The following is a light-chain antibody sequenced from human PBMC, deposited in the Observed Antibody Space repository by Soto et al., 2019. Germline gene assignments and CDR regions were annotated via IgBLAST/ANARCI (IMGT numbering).Light chain of an antibody. CDR2: GAS. CDR3: QQYGSSRWT. V-gene: IGKV3-20*01. Sequence: IVVTQSPGTLSLSPGERATLSCRASQSVSSSYLAWYQQKPGQAPRLLIYGASSRATGIPDRFSGSGSGTDFTLTISRLEPEDFAVYYCQQYGSSRWTFGQGTKV. J-gene: IGKJ1*01. CDR1: QSVSSSY.